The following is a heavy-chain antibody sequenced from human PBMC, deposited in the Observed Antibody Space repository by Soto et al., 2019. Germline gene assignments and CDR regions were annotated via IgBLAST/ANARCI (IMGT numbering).Heavy chain of an antibody. CDR1: GFTFSSYG. D-gene: IGHD6-13*01. V-gene: IGHV3-33*01. CDR3: ARSGRSAAGTSYGMDV. Sequence: QVQLVESGGGVVQPGRSLRLSCAASGFTFSSYGMHWVRQAPGKGLEWVAVIWYDGSNKYYADSVKGRFTISRDNSKNTLYLQMNRLRAEDTAVYYCARSGRSAAGTSYGMDVWGQGTTVTVSS. J-gene: IGHJ6*02. CDR2: IWYDGSNK.